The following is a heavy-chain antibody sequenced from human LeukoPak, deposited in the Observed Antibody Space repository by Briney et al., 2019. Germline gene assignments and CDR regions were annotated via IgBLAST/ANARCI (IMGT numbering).Heavy chain of an antibody. V-gene: IGHV5-51*01. J-gene: IGHJ6*02. CDR2: IYPGDSDT. Sequence: GESLKISCKGSGYSFTSYWIGWVRQMPGKGLEWMGIIYPGDSDTRYSPSFQGQVTISADKSISTAYLQWSSLKASDTAMYHCARTVFFNSYYYYGMDVWGQGTTVTVSS. CDR1: GYSFTSYW. CDR3: ARTVFFNSYYYYGMDV. D-gene: IGHD4-23*01.